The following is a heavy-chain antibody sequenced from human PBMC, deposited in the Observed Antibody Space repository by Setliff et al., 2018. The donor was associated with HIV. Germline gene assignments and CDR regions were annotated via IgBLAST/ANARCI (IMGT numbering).Heavy chain of an antibody. CDR1: GYIFTNYG. CDR2: ISADNGNT. CDR3: ARVPGARPYYYYYMDV. V-gene: IGHV1-18*01. J-gene: IGHJ6*03. D-gene: IGHD3-10*01. Sequence: WASVKVSCKASGYIFTNYGISWVRQAPGQGLEWMGWISADNGNTNYAQKLQGRVTMTTDTSTSTADMELRSLRSDDTAVYYCARVPGARPYYYYYMDVWGKGTTVTVSS.